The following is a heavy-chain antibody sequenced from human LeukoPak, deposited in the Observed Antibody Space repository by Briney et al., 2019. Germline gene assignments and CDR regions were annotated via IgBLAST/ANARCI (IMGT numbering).Heavy chain of an antibody. CDR1: GYTFDTYG. V-gene: IGHV1-18*01. D-gene: IGHD2-8*01. Sequence: ASVKVSCKASGYTFDTYGISWVRQAPGQGLEWMGWISADNGNTNYAQKLQGRVTMTTDTSTSTAYMELRSLRSDDTAVYYCARVDVLDGAPDYWGQGTLVTVSS. CDR2: ISADNGNT. J-gene: IGHJ4*02. CDR3: ARVDVLDGAPDY.